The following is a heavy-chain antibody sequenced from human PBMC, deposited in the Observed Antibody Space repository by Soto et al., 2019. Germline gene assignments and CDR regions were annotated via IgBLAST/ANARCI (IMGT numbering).Heavy chain of an antibody. CDR2: IYYSGST. CDR3: ARYSGHSGSGGFVDY. D-gene: IGHD5-12*01. J-gene: IGHJ4*02. CDR1: GGSISSSSYF. V-gene: IGHV4-39*07. Sequence: SETLSLTCTVSGGSISSSSYFWGWIRQPPGKGLEWIGSIYYSGSTYYNPSLKSRVTVSVDTSKNQFSLKLSSVTAADTAVYYCARYSGHSGSGGFVDYWGQGTLVTVSS.